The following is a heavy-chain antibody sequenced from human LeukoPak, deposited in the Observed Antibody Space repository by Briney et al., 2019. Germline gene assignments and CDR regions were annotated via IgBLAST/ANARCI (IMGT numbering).Heavy chain of an antibody. Sequence: SETLPLTCTVSGGSISSYYWSWIRQPPGKGLEWIGYIYYSGSTNYNPSLKSRVTISVDTSKNQFSLKLSSVTAADTAVYYCTRGYDSSSFGHWGQGTLITVSS. J-gene: IGHJ4*02. D-gene: IGHD6-6*01. CDR3: TRGYDSSSFGH. CDR2: IYYSGST. V-gene: IGHV4-59*01. CDR1: GGSISSYY.